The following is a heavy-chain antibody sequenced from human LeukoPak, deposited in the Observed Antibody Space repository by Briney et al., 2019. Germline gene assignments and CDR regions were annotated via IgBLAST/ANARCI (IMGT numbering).Heavy chain of an antibody. D-gene: IGHD3-10*01. Sequence: ASVKVSCKASGYTFTSYYMHWVRQALGQGLEWMGWISAYNGNTNYAQKLQGRVTMTTDTSTSTAYMELRSLRSDDTAVYYCARDLQVTMVRGAFDYWGQGTLVTVSS. CDR2: ISAYNGNT. CDR3: ARDLQVTMVRGAFDY. V-gene: IGHV1-18*04. J-gene: IGHJ4*02. CDR1: GYTFTSYY.